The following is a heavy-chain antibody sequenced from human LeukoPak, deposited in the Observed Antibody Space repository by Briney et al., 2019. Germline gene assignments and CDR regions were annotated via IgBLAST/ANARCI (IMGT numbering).Heavy chain of an antibody. D-gene: IGHD6-13*01. Sequence: PGGSLRLSCAASGFTFSSYSMNWVRQAPGKGLEWVSSISSSSSYIYYADSVKGRFTISRDNAKNSLYLQMNSLRAEDTAVYYCASLRGIAAAGTFDPWGQGTLVTVSS. J-gene: IGHJ5*02. CDR3: ASLRGIAAAGTFDP. CDR1: GFTFSSYS. CDR2: ISSSSSYI. V-gene: IGHV3-21*01.